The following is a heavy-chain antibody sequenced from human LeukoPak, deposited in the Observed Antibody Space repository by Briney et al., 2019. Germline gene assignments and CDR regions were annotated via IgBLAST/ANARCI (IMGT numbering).Heavy chain of an antibody. J-gene: IGHJ5*02. CDR2: INPNSGGT. CDR1: GYTLTGYY. Sequence: ASVKVSCKASGYTLTGYYMHWVRQAPGQGLEWMGWINPNSGGTNYAQKFQGRVTMTRDTSISTAYMELSRLRSDDTAVYYCAREAGSGDNWFDPWGQGTLVTVSS. D-gene: IGHD6-25*01. V-gene: IGHV1-2*02. CDR3: AREAGSGDNWFDP.